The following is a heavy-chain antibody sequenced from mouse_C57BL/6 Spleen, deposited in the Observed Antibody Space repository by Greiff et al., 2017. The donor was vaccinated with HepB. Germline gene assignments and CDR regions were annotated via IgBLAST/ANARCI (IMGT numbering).Heavy chain of an antibody. D-gene: IGHD2-2*01. CDR1: GFSINSDCY. CDR3: ARVGYYWYFDV. J-gene: IGHJ1*03. CDR2: TFYSGIT. Sequence: EVQGVESGPSLVRPSQTLSLTCTVTGFSINSDCYWIWIRQFPGNKLEYIGYTFYSGITYYNPSLESRTYITRDTSKNQFSLKLSSVTTEDTATYCCARVGYYWYFDVWGTGTTVTVSS. V-gene: IGHV3-3*01.